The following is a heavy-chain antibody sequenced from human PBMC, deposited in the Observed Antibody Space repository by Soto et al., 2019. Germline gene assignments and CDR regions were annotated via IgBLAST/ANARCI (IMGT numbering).Heavy chain of an antibody. CDR2: IYSSGGT. V-gene: IGHV4-4*07. D-gene: IGHD3-3*01. CDR3: ARGQRFSDSFDP. J-gene: IGHJ5*02. CDR1: VGAISGYY. Sequence: SETLSLTCSVSVGAISGYYWTWIRQSAGKGLEWIGRIYSSGGTKYNPSLQSRVTMSLDTSKNQFSLRLSSVTAADTAVYYCARGQRFSDSFDPWGQGTLVTVSS.